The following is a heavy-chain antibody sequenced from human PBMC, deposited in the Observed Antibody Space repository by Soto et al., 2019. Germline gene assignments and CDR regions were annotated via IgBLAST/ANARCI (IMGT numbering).Heavy chain of an antibody. CDR1: GGSFSTYV. J-gene: IGHJ3*01. D-gene: IGHD6-13*01. V-gene: IGHV1-69*06. Sequence: QVQLIQSGAEVKQPGSSVRVSCKASGGSFSTYVITWVRQAPGQGLEWMGGIIPIFGAPNYAQKFQGRVTITADKSTDTAYTDLISLRSEDTAVYYCVREMSSSWYAAIDLWGPGKMVTVSS. CDR2: IIPIFGAP. CDR3: VREMSSSWYAAIDL.